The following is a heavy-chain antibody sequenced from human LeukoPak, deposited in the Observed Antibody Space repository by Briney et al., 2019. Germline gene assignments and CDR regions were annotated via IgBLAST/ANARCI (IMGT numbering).Heavy chain of an antibody. CDR2: ISSSGSTL. CDR3: ASAIDY. J-gene: IGHJ4*02. Sequence: GGSLRLSCAASGFTFSTYSMNWVRQAPGKGLEWVSYISSSGSTLYYADSVKGRFTISRDNAKNSLYLQMNSLRAEDTAVYYCASAIDYWGQGTLVTISS. V-gene: IGHV3-48*04. CDR1: GFTFSTYS.